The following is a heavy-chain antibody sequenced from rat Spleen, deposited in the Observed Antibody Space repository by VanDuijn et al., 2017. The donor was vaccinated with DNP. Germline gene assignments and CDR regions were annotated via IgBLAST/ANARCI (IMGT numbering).Heavy chain of an antibody. CDR1: GFTFSDYY. CDR3: ARHRTISPYYYDMDA. J-gene: IGHJ4*01. V-gene: IGHV5-7*01. CDR2: ISYNGGTP. Sequence: EVLLVESDGGLVQPGRSLKLSCAVSGFTFSDYYMAWVRQAPAKGLEWVATISYNGGTPYYRDSVKGRFTISRDNAQSTLYLQMDSLRSEDTATYYCARHRTISPYYYDMDALGQGASVTVSS.